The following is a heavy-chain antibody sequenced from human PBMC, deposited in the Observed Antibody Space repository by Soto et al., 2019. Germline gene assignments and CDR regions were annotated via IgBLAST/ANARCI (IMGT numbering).Heavy chain of an antibody. CDR2: IYSGGST. V-gene: IGHV3-66*01. CDR1: GFTVSSNY. D-gene: IGHD2-15*01. J-gene: IGHJ4*02. CDR3: GRDQYGGNPYNFDH. Sequence: GGSLRLSCAALGFTVSSNYMSWVRQAPGKGLEWVSVIYSGGSTYYADSVKGRFTISRDNSKNTMILQMNSLRAEDTAVYYCGRDQYGGNPYNFDHWGREIQPTVP.